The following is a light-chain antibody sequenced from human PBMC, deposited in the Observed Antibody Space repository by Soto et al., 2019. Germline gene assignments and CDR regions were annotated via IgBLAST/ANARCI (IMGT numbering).Light chain of an antibody. CDR1: QSISTY. Sequence: DIQMTQSPSSLSAYVGDRVTITCRASQSISTYLNWYQQKLGKAPKFLIYAASSLQSGVPSRFSGSGSGTDFTLTISSLQPEDFATYYCQQSFTTPYTFGQGTKVDIK. V-gene: IGKV1-39*01. CDR2: AAS. J-gene: IGKJ2*01. CDR3: QQSFTTPYT.